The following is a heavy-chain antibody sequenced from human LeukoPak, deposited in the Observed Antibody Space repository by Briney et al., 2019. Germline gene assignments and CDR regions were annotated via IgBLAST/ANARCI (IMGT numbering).Heavy chain of an antibody. V-gene: IGHV4-59*01. D-gene: IGHD6-6*01. J-gene: IGHJ4*02. CDR1: GGSISSYY. CDR2: IYYSGST. Sequence: SETLSLTCTVSGGSISSYYWSWIRQPPGKGLEWIGYIYYSGSTNYNPSLKSRVTISVDTSKNQFSLKLSSVTAADTAVYYCARGDSSSSLFDYWGQGTLVTVSS. CDR3: ARGDSSSSLFDY.